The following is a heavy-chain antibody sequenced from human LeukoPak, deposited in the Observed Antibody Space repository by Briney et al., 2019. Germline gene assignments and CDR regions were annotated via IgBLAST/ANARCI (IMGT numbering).Heavy chain of an antibody. V-gene: IGHV4-39*01. D-gene: IGHD5-18*01. CDR2: VYFSGTT. Sequence: PSETLSLTCTVSGDSINSGRNYWGWIRQSTGKGLEWIASVYFSGTTQYNPSLMSRAFISVGSSKNQVSLRLDSVTAADSAVYYCARHLSGTTMAHYFDFWGQGTLVTVSS. CDR3: ARHLSGTTMAHYFDF. CDR1: GDSINSGRNY. J-gene: IGHJ4*02.